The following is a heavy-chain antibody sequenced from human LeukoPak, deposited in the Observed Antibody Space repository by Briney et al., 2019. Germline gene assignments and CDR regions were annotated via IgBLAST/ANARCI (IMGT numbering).Heavy chain of an antibody. D-gene: IGHD6-13*01. CDR2: INPNSGGT. Sequence: ASVKVSCKASGGTFSSYAISWVRQAPGQGLEWMGRINPNSGGTNYAQKFQGRVTMTRDTSISTAYMELSRLRSEDTAVYYCARALWNRRQLVIGYWGQGTLVTVSS. J-gene: IGHJ4*02. CDR1: GGTFSSYA. CDR3: ARALWNRRQLVIGY. V-gene: IGHV1-2*06.